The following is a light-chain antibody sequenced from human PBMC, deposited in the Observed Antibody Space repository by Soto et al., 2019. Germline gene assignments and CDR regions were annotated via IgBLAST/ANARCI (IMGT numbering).Light chain of an antibody. Sequence: DIQMTQSPSRLSASVGDRATITCRASQSIAYWLAWYQQKPGKAPNLLIYAASTLETGVPSRFSGSGYGTEFTLTIASLQPDDSATYYCQQYNSFSKTFGRGTKVDIK. V-gene: IGKV1-5*01. J-gene: IGKJ1*01. CDR1: QSIAYW. CDR3: QQYNSFSKT. CDR2: AAS.